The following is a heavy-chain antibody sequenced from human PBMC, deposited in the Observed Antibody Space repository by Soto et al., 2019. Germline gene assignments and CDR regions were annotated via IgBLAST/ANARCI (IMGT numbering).Heavy chain of an antibody. CDR1: GFTFRTYA. D-gene: IGHD3-10*01. J-gene: IGHJ4*02. Sequence: EVQLLESGGGLVQPGGSLRLSCAASGFTFRTYAMTWVRQAPGQGLEWVSDISESGGSTYYADSVKGRFTISRDNSTNTLYLQMTSLSAEDRAVYYCATLLFGLIYYCANWGQGTGVTVSS. CDR3: ATLLFGLIYYCAN. V-gene: IGHV3-23*01. CDR2: ISESGGST.